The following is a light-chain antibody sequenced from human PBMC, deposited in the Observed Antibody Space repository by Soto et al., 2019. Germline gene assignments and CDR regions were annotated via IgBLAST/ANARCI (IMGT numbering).Light chain of an antibody. V-gene: IGKV3-11*01. CDR2: DAS. CDR3: QQRSDWPST. CDR1: QSVSSY. Sequence: EIVLTQSPATLSLSTGERATLSCRASQSVSSYLVWYQQKPGQVPRLLIYDASNRATGIPARFGGSGSGTDFTLTISGLEHEDSAVYYCQQRSDWPSTFGGGTKVEIK. J-gene: IGKJ4*01.